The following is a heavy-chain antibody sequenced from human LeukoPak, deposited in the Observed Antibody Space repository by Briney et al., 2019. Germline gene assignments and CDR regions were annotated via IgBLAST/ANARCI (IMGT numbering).Heavy chain of an antibody. J-gene: IGHJ4*02. CDR3: GRGFPPRIYYDSSGYYSYYFDY. V-gene: IGHV1-18*01. Sequence: GASVKVSCKASGYTFTNCGISWVRQAPGQGLEWMGWISAYNGNTKSAQKLHGRGTMITDTATSMAYMELRSVRSDEKAGEYCGRGFPPRIYYDSSGYYSYYFDYWGQGTLVTVSS. D-gene: IGHD3-22*01. CDR1: GYTFTNCG. CDR2: ISAYNGNT.